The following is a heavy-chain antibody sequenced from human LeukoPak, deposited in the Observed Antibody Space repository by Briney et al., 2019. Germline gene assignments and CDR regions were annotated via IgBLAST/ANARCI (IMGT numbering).Heavy chain of an antibody. V-gene: IGHV3-48*03. CDR2: ISSSGSTI. J-gene: IGHJ6*02. CDR1: GFTFSSYE. CDR3: ARDTCGGDCYFVGMDV. D-gene: IGHD2-21*02. Sequence: GGSLRLSCAASGFTFSSYEMNWVRQAPGKGLEWVSYISSSGSTIYYADSVKGRFTISRDNAKNSLFLQMNSLRAEDTAVYYCARDTCGGDCYFVGMDVWGQGTTVTVSS.